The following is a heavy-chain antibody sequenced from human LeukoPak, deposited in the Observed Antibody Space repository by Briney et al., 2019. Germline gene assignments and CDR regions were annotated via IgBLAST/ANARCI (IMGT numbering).Heavy chain of an antibody. V-gene: IGHV5-51*01. Sequence: GESLKISCKGSGYSFTNYWIGWVRQMPGKGLEWMGIIYPGDSDTRYSPSFQGQVTISADKSISTAYLQWSSLETSDTAMYFCGRLRGSRWQNKWFDPWGQGTLVTVSS. J-gene: IGHJ5*02. CDR1: GYSFTNYW. CDR2: IYPGDSDT. D-gene: IGHD6-13*01. CDR3: GRLRGSRWQNKWFDP.